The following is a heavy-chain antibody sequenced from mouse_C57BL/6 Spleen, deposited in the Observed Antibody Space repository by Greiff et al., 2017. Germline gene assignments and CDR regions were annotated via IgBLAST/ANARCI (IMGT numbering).Heavy chain of an antibody. V-gene: IGHV1-59*01. D-gene: IGHD2-3*01. CDR1: GYTFTSYW. J-gene: IGHJ1*03. Sequence: QVQLKQPGAELVRPGTSVKLSCKASGYTFTSYWMHWVKQRPGQGLEWIGVIDPSDSYTNYNQKFKGKATLTVDTSSSTAYMQLSSLTSEDSAVYYCARDDGWYFDGWGTGTTVTVSS. CDR2: IDPSDSYT. CDR3: ARDDGWYFDG.